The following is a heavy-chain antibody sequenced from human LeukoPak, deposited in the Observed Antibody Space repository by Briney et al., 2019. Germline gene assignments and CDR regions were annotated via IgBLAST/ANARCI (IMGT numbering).Heavy chain of an antibody. Sequence: PGGSLRLSCAASGFTVSNNYMSWVGQAPGKGLEWVSVIYSNGNTYYADSVKGRFAISRDYSRNTVYLQMNSLRAEDTAVYYCARESGFGELFPYAFDIWGQGTVVTVSS. D-gene: IGHD3-10*01. J-gene: IGHJ3*02. V-gene: IGHV3-53*01. CDR1: GFTVSNNY. CDR2: IYSNGNT. CDR3: ARESGFGELFPYAFDI.